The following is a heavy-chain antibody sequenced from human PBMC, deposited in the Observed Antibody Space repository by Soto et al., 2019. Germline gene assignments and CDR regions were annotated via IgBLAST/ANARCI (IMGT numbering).Heavy chain of an antibody. V-gene: IGHV1-18*01. Sequence: QVQLVQSGAEVKKPGASVKVSCKASGYTFTSYGISWVRQAPGQGLEWMGWISAYNGNTNYAQKLQGRVTMTTDTSXXTAYMELRSLRSDDTAVYYCARDGEVGDYVDWFDPWGQGTLVTVSS. CDR1: GYTFTSYG. CDR3: ARDGEVGDYVDWFDP. J-gene: IGHJ5*02. CDR2: ISAYNGNT. D-gene: IGHD4-17*01.